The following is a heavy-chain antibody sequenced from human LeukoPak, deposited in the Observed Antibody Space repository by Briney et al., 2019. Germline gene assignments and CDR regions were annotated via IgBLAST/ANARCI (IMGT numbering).Heavy chain of an antibody. Sequence: GGSLRLSCAASGFTFSSYSMNRVRQAPGKGLEWVSSISSSSSYIYYADSVKGRFTISRDNSKNTLYLQINSLRAEDTAVYYCATGSRMIVATGLYYYYGMDVWGQGTTVTVSS. J-gene: IGHJ6*02. CDR1: GFTFSSYS. V-gene: IGHV3-21*01. CDR3: ATGSRMIVATGLYYYYGMDV. CDR2: ISSSSSYI. D-gene: IGHD5-12*01.